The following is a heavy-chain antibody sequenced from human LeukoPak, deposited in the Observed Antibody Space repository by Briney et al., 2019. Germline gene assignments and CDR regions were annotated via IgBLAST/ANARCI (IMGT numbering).Heavy chain of an antibody. CDR3: ARAYCGGDCYSRAMDY. V-gene: IGHV3-74*03. Sequence: PGGSLRLSCVASGFTFSSYWMHWVRQAPGKGLVWVSRINSEGSSTTYADSVKGRFTFSRDNAKNTLYLQMNSLRAEDMAVYYCARAYCGGDCYSRAMDYWGQGTLVTVSS. CDR2: INSEGSST. CDR1: GFTFSSYW. J-gene: IGHJ4*02. D-gene: IGHD2-21*02.